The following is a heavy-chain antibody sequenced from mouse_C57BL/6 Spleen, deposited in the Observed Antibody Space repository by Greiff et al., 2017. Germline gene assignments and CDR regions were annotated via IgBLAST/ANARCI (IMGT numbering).Heavy chain of an antibody. CDR2: IYPGSGST. CDR1: GYTFTSYW. CDR3: AKRENTGFYDYDGCAY. V-gene: IGHV1-55*01. D-gene: IGHD2-4*01. J-gene: IGHJ3*01. Sequence: QVQLQQPGAELVKPGASVKMSCKASGYTFTSYWITWVKQRPGQGLEWIGDIYPGSGSTNYNEKFKSKATLTVDTSSSKAYMQLSSLTYEDSAVYYCAKRENTGFYDYDGCAYWGQGTLVTVSA.